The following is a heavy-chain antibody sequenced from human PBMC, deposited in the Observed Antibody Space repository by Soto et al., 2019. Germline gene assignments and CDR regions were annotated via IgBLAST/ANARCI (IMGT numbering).Heavy chain of an antibody. CDR2: INHSGST. D-gene: IGHD3-3*01. J-gene: IGHJ4*02. CDR3: ASTITIFGVVNDY. V-gene: IGHV4-34*01. Sequence: SSETLSLTCAVYGGSFSGYYWSWIRQPPGKGLEWIGEINHSGSTNYNPSLKSRVTISVDTSKNQFSLKLSSVTAADTAVYYCASTITIFGVVNDYWGQGTLVTVSS. CDR1: GGSFSGYY.